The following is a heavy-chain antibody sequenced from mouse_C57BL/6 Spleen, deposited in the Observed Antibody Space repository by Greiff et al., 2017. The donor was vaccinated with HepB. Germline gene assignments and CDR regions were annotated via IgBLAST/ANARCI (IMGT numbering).Heavy chain of an antibody. Sequence: QVQLQQPGAELVKPGASVKMSCKASGYTFTSYWITWVKQRPGQGLEWIGDIYPGSGSTNYNEKFKSKAKLTVDTSSSTAYMQLSSLTSEDSAVYYCARKRGNYGVAYWGQGTLVTVSA. J-gene: IGHJ3*01. CDR1: GYTFTSYW. CDR2: IYPGSGST. CDR3: ARKRGNYGVAY. V-gene: IGHV1-55*01. D-gene: IGHD2-1*01.